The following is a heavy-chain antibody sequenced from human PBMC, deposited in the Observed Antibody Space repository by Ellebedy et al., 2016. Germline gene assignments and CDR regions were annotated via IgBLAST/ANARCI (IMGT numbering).Heavy chain of an antibody. CDR2: ISAGSDTT. Sequence: GGSLRLXCAPSGLNFNTFFMSWVRQAPGKGLEWVSTISAGSDTTRLADSVKGRFTISRDNSKNTLYLQMNNLRVDDTALYYCRQGHYFDQWGQGALVTVSS. J-gene: IGHJ4*02. V-gene: IGHV3-23*01. CDR3: RQGHYFDQ. CDR1: GLNFNTFF.